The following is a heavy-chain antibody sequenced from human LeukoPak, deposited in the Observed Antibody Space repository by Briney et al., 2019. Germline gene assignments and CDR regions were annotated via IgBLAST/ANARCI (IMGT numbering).Heavy chain of an antibody. CDR2: IKQDGSEK. J-gene: IGHJ5*02. CDR1: GFTFSSYW. D-gene: IGHD6-6*01. V-gene: IGHV3-7*01. Sequence: GGSLRLSCAASGFTFSSYWMSWVRQAPGKGLEWVANIKQDGSEKYYVDSVKGRFTISRDNAKNSLYLQMNSLRAEDTAVYYCARDGYSSSFNWFDPWGQGTLVTVSS. CDR3: ARDGYSSSFNWFDP.